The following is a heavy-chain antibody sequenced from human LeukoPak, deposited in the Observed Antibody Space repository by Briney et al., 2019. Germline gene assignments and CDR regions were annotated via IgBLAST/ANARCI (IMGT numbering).Heavy chain of an antibody. Sequence: GGSLRLSCAASGFTFSSYAMSWVRQAPGKGLEWVSYISSSGSTIYYADSVKGRFTISRDNAKNSLYLQMNSLRAEDTAVYYCARDRARGSGYYFGWFDPWGQGTLVTVSS. CDR2: ISSSGSTI. D-gene: IGHD3-3*01. CDR3: ARDRARGSGYYFGWFDP. V-gene: IGHV3-48*04. CDR1: GFTFSSYA. J-gene: IGHJ5*02.